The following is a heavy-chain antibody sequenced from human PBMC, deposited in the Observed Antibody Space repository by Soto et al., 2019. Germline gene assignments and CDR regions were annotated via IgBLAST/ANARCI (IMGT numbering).Heavy chain of an antibody. D-gene: IGHD2-15*01. V-gene: IGHV1-69*01. CDR2: IIPIFGTA. Sequence: QVQLVQSGVEVKKPGSSVKVSCKASGGTFSSYAISWVRQAPGQGLEWMGGIIPIFGTANYAQKFQGRVTITADESTSKAHEERRSLRSEDTAVYYCARRRAIVVVAATYAFDLWGQGTMVTVSS. CDR1: GGTFSSYA. CDR3: ARRRAIVVVAATYAFDL. J-gene: IGHJ3*01.